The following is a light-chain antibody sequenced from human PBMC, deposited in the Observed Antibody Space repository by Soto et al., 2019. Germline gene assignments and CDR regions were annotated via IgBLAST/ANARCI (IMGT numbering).Light chain of an antibody. CDR1: QSVSSN. CDR2: GAS. V-gene: IGKV3-15*01. J-gene: IGKJ1*01. CDR3: QQYNNWPPWT. Sequence: EMVMTQSPATLSVSPGERATLSCRASQSVSSNLVWYQQKPGQAPRLLIYGASTRATGIPARFSGSGSGTEFTLTISSLQSADFAVYYCQQYNNWPPWTFGQGTK.